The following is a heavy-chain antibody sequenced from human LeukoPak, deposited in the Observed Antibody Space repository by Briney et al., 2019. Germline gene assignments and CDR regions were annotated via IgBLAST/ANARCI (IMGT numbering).Heavy chain of an antibody. V-gene: IGHV3-30*04. CDR2: ISYDGSNK. Sequence: PGGSLGLSCAASGFTFSSYAMHWVRQAPGKGLEWVAVISYDGSNKYYADSVKGRFTISRDNSKNTLYLQMNSLRAEDTAVYYCARGGGTVTTESYPYWGQGTLVTVSS. CDR3: ARGGGTVTTESYPY. D-gene: IGHD4-17*01. J-gene: IGHJ4*02. CDR1: GFTFSSYA.